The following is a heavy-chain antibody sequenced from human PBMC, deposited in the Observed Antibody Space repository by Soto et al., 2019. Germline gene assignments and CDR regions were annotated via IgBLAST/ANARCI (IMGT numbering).Heavy chain of an antibody. D-gene: IGHD3-10*01. CDR3: ARALHHLGSGSYFDDVFDI. CDR1: GYTFTSYG. V-gene: IGHV1-18*01. J-gene: IGHJ3*02. CDR2: ISPYDGDR. Sequence: QVQLVQSGAEVKKPGASVKVSCKASGYTFTSYGISWVRQAPGQGLEWMGWISPYDGDRNYAQNLQGRVTMTTDTSTSTAYMEVRSLRSDDTAVYFCARALHHLGSGSYFDDVFDIWGQGTMVTVSS.